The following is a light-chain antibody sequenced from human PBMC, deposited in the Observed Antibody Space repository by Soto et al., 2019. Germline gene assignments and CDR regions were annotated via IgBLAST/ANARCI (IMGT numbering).Light chain of an antibody. V-gene: IGKV3-11*01. CDR2: DAS. CDR1: QSVTRY. J-gene: IGKJ1*01. Sequence: EIVLTQSPATLSLSPGERATLSCRASQSVTRYLAWYQQKCGQAPRLLIYDASNRATGIPARFSGSGSGTDFTLTISRLDPEDFAVYFCQQYGSSPRTFGQGTKVDIK. CDR3: QQYGSSPRT.